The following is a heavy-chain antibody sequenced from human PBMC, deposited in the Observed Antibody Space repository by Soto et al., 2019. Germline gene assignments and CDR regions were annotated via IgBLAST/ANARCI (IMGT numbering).Heavy chain of an antibody. CDR1: GYSFTSYW. CDR3: ARRALLYSSSWFDAFDI. J-gene: IGHJ3*02. CDR2: IYPGDSDT. V-gene: IGHV5-51*03. Sequence: EVQLVQSGAEVKKPGESLKISCKGSGYSFTSYWIGWVRQMPGKGLEWMGIIYPGDSDTRYSPSFQGQVTISADKSISTAYLQWSSLKASDTAMYYCARRALLYSSSWFDAFDIWGQGTMVTVSS. D-gene: IGHD6-13*01.